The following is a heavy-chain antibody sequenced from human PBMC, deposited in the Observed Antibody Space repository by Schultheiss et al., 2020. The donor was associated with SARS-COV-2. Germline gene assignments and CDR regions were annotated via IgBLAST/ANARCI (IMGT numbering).Heavy chain of an antibody. CDR3: ARGELGYYFDY. CDR1: GFTFDDYA. D-gene: IGHD7-27*01. CDR2: ISGSGGST. J-gene: IGHJ4*02. Sequence: GGSLRLSCAASGFTFDDYAMHWVRQAPGKGLEWVSAISGSGGSTYYADSVRGRFTISRDNSKNTLYLQMNSLRAEDTAVYYCARGELGYYFDYWGQGTLVTVSS. V-gene: IGHV3-23*01.